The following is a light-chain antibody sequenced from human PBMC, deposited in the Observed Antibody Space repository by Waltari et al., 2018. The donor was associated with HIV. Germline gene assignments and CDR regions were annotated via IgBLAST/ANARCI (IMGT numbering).Light chain of an antibody. CDR2: GAS. V-gene: IGKV3-15*01. Sequence: ETGMTQSPATLSVSPGERATLSCRASQSVSSNLAWYQQKPGQAPRLLIYGASTRAAGVPARFSGSGSVTEFTLTISSLQSEDSAVYYCQQYNNWPSLTFGGGTKVEIK. CDR1: QSVSSN. CDR3: QQYNNWPSLT. J-gene: IGKJ4*01.